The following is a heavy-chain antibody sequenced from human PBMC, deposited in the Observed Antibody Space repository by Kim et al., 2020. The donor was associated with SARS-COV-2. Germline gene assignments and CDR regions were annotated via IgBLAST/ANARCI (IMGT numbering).Heavy chain of an antibody. J-gene: IGHJ5*02. Sequence: AQKFQGRVTITADESTSTAYMELSSLRSEDTAVYYCARVSSSWYGGWFDPWGQGTLVTVSS. D-gene: IGHD6-13*01. V-gene: IGHV1-69*01. CDR3: ARVSSSWYGGWFDP.